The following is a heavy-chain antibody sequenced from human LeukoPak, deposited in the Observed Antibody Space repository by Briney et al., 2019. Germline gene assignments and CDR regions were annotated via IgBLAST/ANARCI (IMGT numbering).Heavy chain of an antibody. CDR1: GGSISSGGDS. CDR2: IYYSGST. Sequence: SQTLSLTCAVSGGSISSGGDSWSWIRQPPGKGLEWIGYIYYSGSTNYNPSLKSRVTISVDTSKNQFSLKLSSVTAADTAVYYCARHYARYSSGWYGGGWYFDLWGRGTLVTVSS. V-gene: IGHV4-30-4*07. D-gene: IGHD6-19*01. J-gene: IGHJ2*01. CDR3: ARHYARYSSGWYGGGWYFDL.